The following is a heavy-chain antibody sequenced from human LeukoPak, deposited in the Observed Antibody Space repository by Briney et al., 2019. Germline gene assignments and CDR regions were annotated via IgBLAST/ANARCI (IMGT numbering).Heavy chain of an antibody. V-gene: IGHV3-74*01. CDR2: INIYGSDT. D-gene: IGHD3-22*01. CDR3: ARPYDSSGYFRY. J-gene: IGHJ4*02. CDR1: GFTFSSYW. Sequence: GGSLRLSCAASGFTFSSYWMHWVRQAPGKGLVWVSRINIYGSDTSYADSVKGRFTISRDNAKNTLYLQMNSLRAEDTAVYYCARPYDSSGYFRYWGQGTLVTVSS.